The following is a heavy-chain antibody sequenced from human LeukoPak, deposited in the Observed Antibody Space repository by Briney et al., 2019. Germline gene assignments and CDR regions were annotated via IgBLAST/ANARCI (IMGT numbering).Heavy chain of an antibody. J-gene: IGHJ4*02. CDR1: GFTFSNAW. CDR2: IKSKTNGGTT. Sequence: PGGSLRLSCVASGFTFSNAWMSWVRQAPGKGPEWVGRIKSKTNGGTTDYAAPVKGRFTISRDDSKNTLYLQMNSLKTEDTAVYYCTKFDYAAFEYWGQGTLVTVSS. V-gene: IGHV3-15*01. CDR3: TKFDYAAFEY. D-gene: IGHD4-17*01.